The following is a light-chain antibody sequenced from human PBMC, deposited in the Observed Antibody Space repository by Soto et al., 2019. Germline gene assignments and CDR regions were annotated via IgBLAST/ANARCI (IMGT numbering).Light chain of an antibody. V-gene: IGLV2-8*01. CDR1: SSEVGGYNY. Sequence: QSVLTQPPSASGSPGQSVTISCTGTSSEVGGYNYVSWYQQYPGRAPKLMIYEVTKRPSGVPDLFSGSKSGNTASLTVSGLQAEDEADYYCSSYAASNNFYFVFGGGTKVTVL. CDR2: EVT. CDR3: SSYAASNNFYFV. J-gene: IGLJ3*02.